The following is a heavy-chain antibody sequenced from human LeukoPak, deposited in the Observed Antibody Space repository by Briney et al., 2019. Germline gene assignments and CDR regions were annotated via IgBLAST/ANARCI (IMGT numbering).Heavy chain of an antibody. J-gene: IGHJ5*02. CDR3: ARGEAGYCSSTSCYGFRWFDP. D-gene: IGHD2-2*01. Sequence: PSETLSLTCAVYGGSFSGYYWSWIRQPPGKGLEWIGEINHTGSTNYNPSLKSRVTISVDTSKNQFSLELSSVTAADTAMYYCARGEAGYCSSTSCYGFRWFDPWGQGTLVTVSS. V-gene: IGHV4-34*01. CDR1: GGSFSGYY. CDR2: INHTGST.